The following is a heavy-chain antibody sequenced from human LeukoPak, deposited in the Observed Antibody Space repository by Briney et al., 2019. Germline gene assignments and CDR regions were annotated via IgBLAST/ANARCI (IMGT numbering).Heavy chain of an antibody. Sequence: SETLSLTCAIYGGSFSGYYWTWIRQAPGKGLEWIGEINNRGRPNYNPSLESRVTISVDTSKNHFSLDLTSVTAADTAVYYCASGGWYRGYWGQGTLVTVSS. J-gene: IGHJ4*02. CDR3: ASGGWYRGY. D-gene: IGHD2-15*01. V-gene: IGHV4-34*01. CDR2: INNRGRP. CDR1: GGSFSGYY.